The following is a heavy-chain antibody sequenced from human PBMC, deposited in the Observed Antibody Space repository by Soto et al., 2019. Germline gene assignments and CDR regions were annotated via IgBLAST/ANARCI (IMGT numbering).Heavy chain of an antibody. D-gene: IGHD3-16*02. CDR1: GYIFPSYG. J-gene: IGHJ4*02. V-gene: IGHV1-18*01. CDR3: ARGDGRVIVLPDY. Sequence: QVQLVQSGAEVKKPGASVNISCKASGYIFPSYGITWVRQAPGQGLEWGGWISGYIDKKSYTEKVQGRVTMTIDRATSTAYMELRSMRSDHTAIYFCARGDGRVIVLPDYWGQGTLVTVSS. CDR2: ISGYIDKK.